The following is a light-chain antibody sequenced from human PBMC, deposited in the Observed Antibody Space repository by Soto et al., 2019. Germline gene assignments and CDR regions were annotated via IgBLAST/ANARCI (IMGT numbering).Light chain of an antibody. Sequence: DIQMTQSPSTLSASVGDRVTITCRASQSIGRFLAWYQHQPGKAPKLLIYAASSLQSGVPSRFSGSGSGTDFTLTISSLQPEDFATYYCQQSYSTLPWTFGQGTKVDIK. V-gene: IGKV1-39*01. CDR3: QQSYSTLPWT. J-gene: IGKJ1*01. CDR1: QSIGRF. CDR2: AAS.